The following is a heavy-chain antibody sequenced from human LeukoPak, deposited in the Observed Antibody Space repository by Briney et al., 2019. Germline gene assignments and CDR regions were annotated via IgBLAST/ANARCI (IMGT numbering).Heavy chain of an antibody. Sequence: GGSLRLSCAASGFNVSSNYMSWVRQAPGKGLEWVSIIYSGGSTYYADSVKGRFTISRSNSKNTLYLQMNSLRAEDTAVYYCARGGSGWCPLNYWGQGTLVTVSS. J-gene: IGHJ4*02. CDR2: IYSGGST. CDR1: GFNVSSNY. D-gene: IGHD6-19*01. V-gene: IGHV3-66*01. CDR3: ARGGSGWCPLNY.